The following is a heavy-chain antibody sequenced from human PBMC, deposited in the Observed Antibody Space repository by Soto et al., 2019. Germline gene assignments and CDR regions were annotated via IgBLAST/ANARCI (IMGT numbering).Heavy chain of an antibody. J-gene: IGHJ4*02. V-gene: IGHV3-33*01. CDR1: GFTFSSYG. D-gene: IGHD5-18*01. CDR3: ARVVPDTTMARKLLDGYYFDY. Sequence: GGSLRLSCAASGFTFSSYGMHWVRQAPGKGLEWVAVIWYDGSNKYYADSVKGRFTISRDNSKNTLYLQMNSLRAEDTAVYYCARVVPDTTMARKLLDGYYFDYWGQGTLVTVSS. CDR2: IWYDGSNK.